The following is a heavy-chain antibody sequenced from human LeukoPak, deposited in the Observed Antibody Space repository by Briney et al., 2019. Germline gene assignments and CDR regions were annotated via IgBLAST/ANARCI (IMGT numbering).Heavy chain of an antibody. J-gene: IGHJ6*03. CDR1: GFTFSSYA. Sequence: GGSLRLSCAASGFTFSSYAMHWVRQAPGKGLEWVAVISYDGSNKYYADSVKGRFTISRDNSKNTLYLQMNSLRAEDTAVYYCARDGRYSSSWGYYYYYYMDVWGKGTTVTVSS. V-gene: IGHV3-30*04. CDR3: ARDGRYSSSWGYYYYYYMDV. CDR2: ISYDGSNK. D-gene: IGHD6-13*01.